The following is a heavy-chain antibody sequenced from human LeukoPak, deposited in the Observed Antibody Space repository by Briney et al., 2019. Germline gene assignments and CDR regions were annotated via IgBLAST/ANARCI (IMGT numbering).Heavy chain of an antibody. CDR2: ISGHNGNT. CDR1: GYTFTNFG. J-gene: IGHJ4*02. CDR3: ARAGVNIGGIIVNSLDS. Sequence: GASVKVSCKTSGYTFTNFGISWVRRAPGQGPEWMGWISGHNGNTKYAKNLQDRVKMTIDTSTTTAYMELRSLTSDDTGVYYCARAGVNIGGIIVNSLDSWGQGTLITVSS. D-gene: IGHD3-16*02. V-gene: IGHV1-18*01.